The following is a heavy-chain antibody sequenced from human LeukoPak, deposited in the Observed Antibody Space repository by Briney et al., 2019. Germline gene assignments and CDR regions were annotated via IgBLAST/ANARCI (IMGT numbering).Heavy chain of an antibody. CDR1: GYTFTSYG. CDR3: ARDSDFWSGSHFDY. CDR2: ISAYNGNT. V-gene: IGHV1-18*01. J-gene: IGHJ4*02. D-gene: IGHD3-3*01. Sequence: ASVKVSCKASGYTFTSYGISWVRQAPGQGLEWMGWISAYNGNTNYAQKLQGRVTMTTDTSTSTAYMELRSLRFDDTAMYYCARDSDFWSGSHFDYWGQGTLVTVSS.